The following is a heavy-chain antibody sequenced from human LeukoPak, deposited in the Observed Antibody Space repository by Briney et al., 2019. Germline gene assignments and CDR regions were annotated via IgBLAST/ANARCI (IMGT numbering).Heavy chain of an antibody. CDR3: ARGDWLHDY. CDR1: GYIFTNYA. D-gene: IGHD3-9*01. V-gene: IGHV7-4-1*02. Sequence: ASVKVSCKASGYIFTNYAMNWVRPAPGQGLEWMGWINTNAGNPTYAQGFTGRFVFSLDTSVSTAYLQISSLKADDTAVYYCARGDWLHDYWGQGTLVTVSS. J-gene: IGHJ4*02. CDR2: INTNAGNP.